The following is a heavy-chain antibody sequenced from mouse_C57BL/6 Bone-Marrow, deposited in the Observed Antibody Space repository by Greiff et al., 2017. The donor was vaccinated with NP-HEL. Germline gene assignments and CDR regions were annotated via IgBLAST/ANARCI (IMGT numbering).Heavy chain of an antibody. J-gene: IGHJ4*01. CDR2: INPNYGTT. D-gene: IGHD1-1*01. Sequence: VQLQQSGPELVKPGASVKISCKASGYSFTDYNMNWVKQSNGKSLEWIGVINPNYGTTSYNQKFKGKATLTVDHSSSTAYMQLNSLTSEDSAVYYCASGRYPLYYAMDYWGQGTSVTVSS. V-gene: IGHV1-39*01. CDR3: ASGRYPLYYAMDY. CDR1: GYSFTDYN.